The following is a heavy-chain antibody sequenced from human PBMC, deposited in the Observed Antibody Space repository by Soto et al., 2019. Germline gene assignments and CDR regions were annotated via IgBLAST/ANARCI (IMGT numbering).Heavy chain of an antibody. CDR1: GGSISSGGYY. D-gene: IGHD5-12*01. Sequence: SETLFLTCTVSGGSISSGGYYWSWIRQHPGKGLEWIGYIYYSGSTYYNPSLKSRVTISVDTSKNQFSLKLSSVTAADTAVYYCATSYSGYGYRDHDAFDIWGQGTMVTVSS. J-gene: IGHJ3*02. CDR3: ATSYSGYGYRDHDAFDI. V-gene: IGHV4-31*03. CDR2: IYYSGST.